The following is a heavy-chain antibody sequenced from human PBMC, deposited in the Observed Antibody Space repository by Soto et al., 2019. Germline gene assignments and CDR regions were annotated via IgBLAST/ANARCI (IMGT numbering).Heavy chain of an antibody. CDR2: IYYSGST. CDR1: GGSISSGGYY. V-gene: IGHV4-31*03. CDR3: ARDHITMVRGVIIVSLFDY. D-gene: IGHD3-10*01. J-gene: IGHJ4*02. Sequence: SETLSHTCTVSGGSISSGGYYWSWIRQHPGKGLEWIGYIYYSGSTYYNPSLKSRVTISVDTSKNQFSLKLSSVTAADTAVYYCARDHITMVRGVIIVSLFDYWGQGTLVTVSS.